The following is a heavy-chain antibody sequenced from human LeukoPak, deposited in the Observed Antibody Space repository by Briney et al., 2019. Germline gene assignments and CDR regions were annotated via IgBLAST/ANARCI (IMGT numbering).Heavy chain of an antibody. Sequence: PGGSLRLSCAASGFTFSSYSMNWVRQAPGKGLEWVSSISSSSSYIYYADSVKGRFTISRDNAKNSLYLQMNSLRAEDTAVYYCAREEVAVAGTSDGFDYWGQGTLVTVSS. V-gene: IGHV3-21*01. CDR3: AREEVAVAGTSDGFDY. D-gene: IGHD6-19*01. CDR2: ISSSSSYI. CDR1: GFTFSSYS. J-gene: IGHJ4*02.